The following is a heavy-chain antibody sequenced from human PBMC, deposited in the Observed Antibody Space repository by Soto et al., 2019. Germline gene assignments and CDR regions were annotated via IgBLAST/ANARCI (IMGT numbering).Heavy chain of an antibody. D-gene: IGHD1-26*01. CDR1: GYTFTDHY. CDR3: AREDADNTPLNSGSCQFDY. Sequence: QVQLVQSGAEVRKPGASVKVSCKASGYTFTDHYVNWVRQAPGQGLEWMGWINVKTGASKYAHQFQGRVTMTSDTTVSTTSMALARLKSVDTAVYCSAREDADNTPLNSGSCQFDYWGQGTLVTVSS. J-gene: IGHJ4*02. CDR2: INVKTGAS. V-gene: IGHV1-2*07.